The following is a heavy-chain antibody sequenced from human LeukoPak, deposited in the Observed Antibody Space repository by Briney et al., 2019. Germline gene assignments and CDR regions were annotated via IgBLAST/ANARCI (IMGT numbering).Heavy chain of an antibody. J-gene: IGHJ4*02. Sequence: PSETLSLTCTVSGGSISSSAYYWGWLRQPPGKGLEWIGNIYYSGSTYYNPSLKSRVTISLDTSKNQFSLKLSSVTAADTAVYYCARGQLWLPGYFDYWGQGTLVTVSS. V-gene: IGHV4-39*01. D-gene: IGHD5-18*01. CDR2: IYYSGST. CDR3: ARGQLWLPGYFDY. CDR1: GGSISSSAYY.